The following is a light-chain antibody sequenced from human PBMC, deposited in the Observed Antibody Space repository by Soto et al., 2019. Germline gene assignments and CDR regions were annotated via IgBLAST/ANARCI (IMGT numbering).Light chain of an antibody. Sequence: QSPLTQPPSASGSPGQSVTIACTGTISDVGGYNYVSWYQQHPGKAPKLMIYEVSERPSGVPDRFSGSKSSNTASLTVSGLQAEDEADYYCSSYAGSNNSVFGTGTKVTVL. J-gene: IGLJ1*01. V-gene: IGLV2-8*01. CDR3: SSYAGSNNSV. CDR2: EVS. CDR1: ISDVGGYNY.